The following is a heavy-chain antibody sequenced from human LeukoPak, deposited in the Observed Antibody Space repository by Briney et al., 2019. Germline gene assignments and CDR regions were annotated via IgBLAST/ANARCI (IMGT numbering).Heavy chain of an antibody. D-gene: IGHD5-12*01. V-gene: IGHV4-61*02. CDR1: GGSITSGSYY. CDR3: VRASVDSGGAFDV. CDR2: VYMNGNT. J-gene: IGHJ3*01. Sequence: KSSETLSLTCTVSGGSITSGSYYWTWIRQSAGGGLEWIGRVYMNGNTNYNPSLESRVTTSRDTPKNQFSLTLSSVTAADTATYYCVRASVDSGGAFDVWGQGTVVTVSS.